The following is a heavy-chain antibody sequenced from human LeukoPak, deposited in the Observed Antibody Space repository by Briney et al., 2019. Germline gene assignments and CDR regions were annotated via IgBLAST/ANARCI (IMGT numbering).Heavy chain of an antibody. CDR3: AVSAAALFDP. V-gene: IGHV4-34*01. D-gene: IGHD6-6*01. CDR1: GGSFSGYY. J-gene: IGHJ5*02. CDR2: INHSGST. Sequence: SETLSLTCAVYGGSFSGYYWSWFRQPPGKGLEWIGEINHSGSTNYNPSLSLKSRVTISLDTSKNQLSLMLNSVTAADTAVYYCAVSAAALFDPWGQGTLVTVSS.